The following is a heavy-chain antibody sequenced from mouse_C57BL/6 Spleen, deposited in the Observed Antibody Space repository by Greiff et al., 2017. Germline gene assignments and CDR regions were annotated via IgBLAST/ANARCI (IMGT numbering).Heavy chain of an antibody. J-gene: IGHJ4*01. CDR3: ARYPLLLLREGHYAMDY. V-gene: IGHV7-3*01. D-gene: IGHD1-1*01. Sequence: EVKLVESGGGLVQPGGSLSLSCAASGFTFTDYYMSWVRQPPGKALEWLGFIRNKANGYTTEYSASVKGRFTISRANSQSILYLQMNALRAEDSATYYCARYPLLLLREGHYAMDYWGQGTSVTVSS. CDR1: GFTFTDYY. CDR2: IRNKANGYTT.